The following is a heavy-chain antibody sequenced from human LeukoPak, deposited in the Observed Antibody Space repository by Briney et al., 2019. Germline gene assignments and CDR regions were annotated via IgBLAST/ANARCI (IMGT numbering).Heavy chain of an antibody. V-gene: IGHV3-21*01. D-gene: IGHD6-19*01. Sequence: PGGSLRLSCAASGFTFSDYSMNWVRQAPGKGLEWVSSITSSSSYMYYADSVKGRFTISRDNAKNSLYLQMNSLRAEDTAVYYCARARYSSGPFDYWGQGTLVTVSS. CDR1: GFTFSDYS. CDR2: ITSSSSYM. CDR3: ARARYSSGPFDY. J-gene: IGHJ4*02.